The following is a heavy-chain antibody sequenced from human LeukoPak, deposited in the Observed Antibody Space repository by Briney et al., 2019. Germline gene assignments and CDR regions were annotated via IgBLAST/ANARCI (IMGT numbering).Heavy chain of an antibody. CDR1: GGSLSSYY. J-gene: IGHJ4*02. V-gene: IGHV4-59*12. CDR3: ARGGGLQGAYFDY. Sequence: SETLSLTCTVSGGSLSSYYWSWIRQPPGKGLEWIGYIYYSGSTNYNPSLKSRVTISVDTSKNQFSLKLSSVTAADTAVYYCARGGGLQGAYFDYWGQGTLVTVSS. CDR2: IYYSGST. D-gene: IGHD4-11*01.